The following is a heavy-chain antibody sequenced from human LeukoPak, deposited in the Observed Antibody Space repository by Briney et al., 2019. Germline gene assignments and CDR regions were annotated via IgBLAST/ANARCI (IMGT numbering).Heavy chain of an antibody. CDR2: IYTSGST. J-gene: IGHJ3*02. CDR1: GGSISSYY. CDR3: ARDNAYYDILTGYYTSDAFDI. V-gene: IGHV4-4*07. Sequence: PSETLSLTCTVSGGSISSYYWSWIRQPAGKGLEWIGRIYTSGSTNYNPSLKSRVTMSVDTSKNQFSLKLSSVTAADTAVYYCARDNAYYDILTGYYTSDAFDIWGQGTMVTVSS. D-gene: IGHD3-9*01.